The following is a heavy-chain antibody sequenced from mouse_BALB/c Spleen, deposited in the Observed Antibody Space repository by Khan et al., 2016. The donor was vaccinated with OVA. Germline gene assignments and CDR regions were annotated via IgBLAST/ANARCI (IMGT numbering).Heavy chain of an antibody. CDR3: AKNCRYDVYFDY. J-gene: IGHJ2*01. CDR2: IYPFNDDT. CDR1: GYTFTSYV. V-gene: IGHV1S136*01. D-gene: IGHD2-14*01. Sequence: VQLQQSGPELVKPGASVKMSCEASGYTFTSYVIHWVKQKPGQGLEWIGYIYPFNDDTKYNEKFKGKATLTSDKSSRTAYMALRSLTSEDSAVYYCAKNCRYDVYFDYWGQGTTLTVSS.